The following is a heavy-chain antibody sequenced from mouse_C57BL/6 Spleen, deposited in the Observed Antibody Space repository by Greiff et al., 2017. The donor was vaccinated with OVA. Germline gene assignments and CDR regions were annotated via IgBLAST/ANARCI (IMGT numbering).Heavy chain of an antibody. CDR1: GYAFSSSW. J-gene: IGHJ4*01. D-gene: IGHD3-2*02. CDR2: IYPGDGDT. Sequence: VQRVESGPELVKPGASVKISCKASGYAFSSSWMNWVKQRPGKGLEWIGRIYPGDGDTNYNGKFKGKATLTADKSSSTAYMQLSSLTSEDSAVYFCARDSSGYEYYYAMDYWGQGTSVTVSS. V-gene: IGHV1-82*01. CDR3: ARDSSGYEYYYAMDY.